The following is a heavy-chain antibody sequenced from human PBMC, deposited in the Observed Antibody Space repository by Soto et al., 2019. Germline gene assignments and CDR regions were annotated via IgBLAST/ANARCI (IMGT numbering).Heavy chain of an antibody. CDR2: IIPIFGTA. Sequence: SVKVSFKASRGTFSIYAISWVRQAPGQGLEWMGGIIPIFGTANYAQKFQGRVTITADESTSTAYMELSSLRSEDTAVYYCARGLGGGSSHRGYWGQGTLVTVSS. V-gene: IGHV1-69*13. CDR3: ARGLGGGSSHRGY. D-gene: IGHD2-15*01. CDR1: RGTFSIYA. J-gene: IGHJ4*02.